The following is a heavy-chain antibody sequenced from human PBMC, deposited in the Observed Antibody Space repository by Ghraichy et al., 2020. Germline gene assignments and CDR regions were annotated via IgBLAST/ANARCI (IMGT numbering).Heavy chain of an antibody. J-gene: IGHJ4*02. V-gene: IGHV3-11*04. CDR3: ARPLGCGGSCYIVDY. Sequence: LSLTCAASGFTFSDYYMSWIRQAPGKGLEWVSYISSSGSTIYYADSVKGRFTISRDNAKNSLYLQMNSLRAEDTAVYYCARPLGCGGSCYIVDYWGQGTLVTVSS. CDR1: GFTFSDYY. D-gene: IGHD2-15*01. CDR2: ISSSGSTI.